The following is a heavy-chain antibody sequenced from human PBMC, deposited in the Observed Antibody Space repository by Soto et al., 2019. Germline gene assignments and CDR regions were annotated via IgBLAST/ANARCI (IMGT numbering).Heavy chain of an antibody. CDR2: ISAYNGNT. D-gene: IGHD4-17*01. J-gene: IGHJ3*02. CDR3: AIEQATVTSEDAFDI. Sequence: ASVKVSCKASGYTFTSYGISWVRQAPGQGLEWMGWISAYNGNTNYAQKLQGRVTMTTDTSTSTAYMELRSLRSDDTAVYYCAIEQATVTSEDAFDIWGQGTMVTVSS. V-gene: IGHV1-18*01. CDR1: GYTFTSYG.